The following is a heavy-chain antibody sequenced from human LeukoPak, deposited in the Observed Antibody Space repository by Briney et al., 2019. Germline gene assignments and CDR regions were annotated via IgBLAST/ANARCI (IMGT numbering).Heavy chain of an antibody. CDR2: INPNTGGT. Sequence: ASVKVSCKASGFPFTAYYIHWVRQAPGQGPQWVGWINPNTGGTDYAQGFRARVTFTADASIGTAYLEVPRLTSDDTAMFYCAIRPVDSVSDGFYGGQGTLVTVSP. D-gene: IGHD2-15*01. V-gene: IGHV1-2*02. J-gene: IGHJ4*02. CDR1: GFPFTAYY. CDR3: AIRPVDSVSDGFY.